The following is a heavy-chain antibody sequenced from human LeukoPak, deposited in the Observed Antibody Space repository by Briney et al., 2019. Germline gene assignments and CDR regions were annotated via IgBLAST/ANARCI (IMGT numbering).Heavy chain of an antibody. CDR1: GFTFSSYS. CDR2: ISSSGSTI. V-gene: IGHV3-48*04. Sequence: PGGSLRLSCAASGFTFSSYSMNWIRQAPGKGLEWVSYISSSGSTIYYADSVKGRFTISRDNAKNSLYLQMNSLRAEDTAVYYCARDLDGYKFRFDYWGQGTLVTVSS. J-gene: IGHJ4*02. D-gene: IGHD5-24*01. CDR3: ARDLDGYKFRFDY.